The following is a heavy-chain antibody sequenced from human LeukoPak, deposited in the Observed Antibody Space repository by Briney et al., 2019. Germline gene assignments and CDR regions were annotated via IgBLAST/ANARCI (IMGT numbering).Heavy chain of an antibody. CDR3: ARDRGFGQADV. V-gene: IGHV3-7*01. CDR2: IKQDGGEK. CDR1: GFTFSGYW. Sequence: GGTLRLSCAASGFTFSGYWMSWLRQAPGKGLEWVANIKQDGGEKYYVDSVNGRFTISRDNAKNSLYLQMNSLRAEDTAVYYCARDRGFGQADVWGKGTTATVSS. J-gene: IGHJ6*04. D-gene: IGHD3-10*01.